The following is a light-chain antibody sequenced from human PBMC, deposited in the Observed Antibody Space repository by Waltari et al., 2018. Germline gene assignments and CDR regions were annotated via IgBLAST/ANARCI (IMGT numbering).Light chain of an antibody. Sequence: DIVMTQSPLSLSVTPGEPASLSCRSSQSLLRSTGYNFLDWYLQKPGQPPQLLISLGSDRASGVPDRFSGSGTGTDFTLKINRVEAEDVGIYYCMQALHTPTTFGPGTKVDIK. J-gene: IGKJ3*01. V-gene: IGKV2-28*01. CDR3: MQALHTPTT. CDR1: QSLLRSTGYNF. CDR2: LGS.